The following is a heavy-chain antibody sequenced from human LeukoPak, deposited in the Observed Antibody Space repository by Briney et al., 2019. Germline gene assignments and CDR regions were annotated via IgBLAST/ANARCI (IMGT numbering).Heavy chain of an antibody. CDR2: MYYSGRT. D-gene: IGHD2-15*01. CDR3: ARGGRYCSGGSCYYSWFDP. Sequence: SVTLSLTCSVSGGSISSYYWSWIRQPPGKGLEGIAYMYYSGRTSYSPSLKSRVTISVDTSKNHFSLKLSSVTAADTAVYYCARGGRYCSGGSCYYSWFDPWGQGTLVTAST. V-gene: IGHV4-59*08. J-gene: IGHJ5*02. CDR1: GGSISSYY.